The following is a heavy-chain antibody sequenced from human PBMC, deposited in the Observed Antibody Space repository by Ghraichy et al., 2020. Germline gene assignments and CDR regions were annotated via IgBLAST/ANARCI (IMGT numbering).Heavy chain of an antibody. CDR1: GYSISSGYY. D-gene: IGHD6-19*01. CDR2: IYHSGST. J-gene: IGHJ4*02. V-gene: IGHV4-38-2*02. CDR3: ARDDRAVAMGY. Sequence: SETLSLTCTVSGYSISSGYYWGWIRQPPGKGLEWIGSIYHSGSTYYNPSLKSRVTISVDTSKNQFSLKLSSVTAADTAVYYCARDDRAVAMGYWGQGTLVTVSS.